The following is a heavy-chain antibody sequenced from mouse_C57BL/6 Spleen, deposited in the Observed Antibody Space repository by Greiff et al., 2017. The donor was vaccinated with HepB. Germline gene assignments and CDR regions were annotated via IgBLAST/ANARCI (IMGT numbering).Heavy chain of an antibody. CDR2: INPNNGGT. CDR1: GYTFTDYN. V-gene: IGHV1-18*01. CDR3: ARSYYGSSPYAMDY. J-gene: IGHJ4*01. D-gene: IGHD1-1*01. Sequence: EVKVVESGPELVKPGASVKIPCKASGYTFTDYNMDWVKQSHGKSLEWIGDINPNNGGTIYNQKFKGKATLTVDKSSSTAYMELRSLTSEDTAVYYCARSYYGSSPYAMDYWGQGTSVTVSS.